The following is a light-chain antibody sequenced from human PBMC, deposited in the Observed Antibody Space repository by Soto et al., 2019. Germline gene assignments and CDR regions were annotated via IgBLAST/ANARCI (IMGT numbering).Light chain of an antibody. V-gene: IGKV2-30*01. CDR3: LQGTHWPWT. CDR2: KVS. Sequence: DVVMTQSPLSLPVTLGQPASISCRSSQSLVYSDGDTYLNWFQQRPGQSPRRLIYKVSKRESGVPDRFSGSAAGTDFTLEISRVEAEDVGIYYCLQGTHWPWTFGQGTKVEIK. J-gene: IGKJ1*01. CDR1: QSLVYSDGDTY.